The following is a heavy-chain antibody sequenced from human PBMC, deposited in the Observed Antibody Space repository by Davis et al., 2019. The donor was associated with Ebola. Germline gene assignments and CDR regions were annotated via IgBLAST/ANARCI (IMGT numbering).Heavy chain of an antibody. D-gene: IGHD6-6*01. CDR2: INTDGSTT. J-gene: IGHJ5*02. CDR1: GFTFSSYW. Sequence: HTGGSLRLSCAASGFTFSSYWMHWVRQAPGRGLVWVSRINTDGSTTSYADSVKGRFSISRDNAKNTLYLQMNSLRAEDTAVYYCVREATGVSLDPWGQGTLVTVSS. CDR3: VREATGVSLDP. V-gene: IGHV3-74*01.